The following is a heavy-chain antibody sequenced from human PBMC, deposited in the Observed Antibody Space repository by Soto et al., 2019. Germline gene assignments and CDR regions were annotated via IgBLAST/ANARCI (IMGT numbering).Heavy chain of an antibody. D-gene: IGHD1-1*01. CDR2: ISYSGGTK. Sequence: SGRVSCAASGFACSSYAMTWVRQAPGSALECVSSISYSGGTKHYADSVKGRLNISRDNSRNTLYLQVNTMRAEDTAIYYCARRPYVHYSFEXWRKGAPDTVSX. V-gene: IGHV3-23*01. CDR3: ARRPYVHYSFEX. J-gene: IGHJ4*02. CDR1: GFACSSYA.